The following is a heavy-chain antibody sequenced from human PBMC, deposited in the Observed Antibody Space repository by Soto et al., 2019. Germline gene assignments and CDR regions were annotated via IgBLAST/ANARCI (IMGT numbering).Heavy chain of an antibody. CDR2: FDPEDGEA. Sequence: ASVKVSCKVSGYTLTELSMHWVRQAPGKGLEWMGGFDPEDGEAIYAQKFQGRVTMTEDTSTDTAYMELSSLRSEDTAVYYCATFLPRYDYVWGSYRPTNDYWGQGTLVTVS. CDR3: ATFLPRYDYVWGSYRPTNDY. V-gene: IGHV1-24*01. D-gene: IGHD3-16*02. CDR1: GYTLTELS. J-gene: IGHJ4*02.